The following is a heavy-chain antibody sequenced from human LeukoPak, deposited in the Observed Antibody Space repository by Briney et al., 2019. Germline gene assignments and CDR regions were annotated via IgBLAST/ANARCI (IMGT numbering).Heavy chain of an antibody. CDR3: ARVNGPMITFGGAIDY. Sequence: SVKVSCKASGGTFSSYAISWVRQAPGQGLEWMGRIIPILGIANYAQKFQGRVTITADKSTSTAYMELRSLRSDDTAVYYCARVNGPMITFGGAIDYWGQGTLVTVSS. CDR1: GGTFSSYA. D-gene: IGHD3-16*01. CDR2: IIPILGIA. J-gene: IGHJ4*02. V-gene: IGHV1-69*04.